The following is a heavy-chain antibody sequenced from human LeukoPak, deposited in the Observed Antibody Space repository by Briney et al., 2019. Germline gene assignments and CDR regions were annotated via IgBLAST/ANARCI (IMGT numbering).Heavy chain of an antibody. J-gene: IGHJ4*02. CDR2: MRGRGGST. D-gene: IGHD1-26*01. CDR1: GFTFSSYA. Sequence: GGSLRLSCAASGFTFSSYAMSWVRQAPAKGLEWGTAMRGRGGSTYYADSVKGRFTISRDNSKNTLYLQMNRLRAEDTAVYYCAKEYTGSFSPFPSYFDYWGQRTLVTVSS. CDR3: AKEYTGSFSPFPSYFDY. V-gene: IGHV3-23*01.